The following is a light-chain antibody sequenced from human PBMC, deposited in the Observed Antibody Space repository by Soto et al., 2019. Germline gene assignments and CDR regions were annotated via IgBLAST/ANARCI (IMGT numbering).Light chain of an antibody. Sequence: EIVLTQSPGTLSLSPGERATLSCRASQSVSSSYLAWYQQKPGQAPRLLIYGASSRATGIPDRFSGSGSGTEFTLTISSLQSEDFALYYCQQYNNWPITFGQGTRLEN. CDR1: QSVSSSY. V-gene: IGKV3-20*01. CDR2: GAS. CDR3: QQYNNWPIT. J-gene: IGKJ5*01.